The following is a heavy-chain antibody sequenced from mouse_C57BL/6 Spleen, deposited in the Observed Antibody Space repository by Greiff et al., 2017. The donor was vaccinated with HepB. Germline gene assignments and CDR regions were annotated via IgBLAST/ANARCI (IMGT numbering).Heavy chain of an antibody. Sequence: EVKLVESGGGLVKPGGSLKLSCAASGFTFSSYAMSWVRQTPEKRLEWVATISDGGSYTYYPDNVKGRFTISRDNAKNNLYLQMSHLKSEDTAMYYCARAYDYYYAMGYWGQGTSVTVSS. CDR2: ISDGGSYT. CDR1: GFTFSSYA. J-gene: IGHJ4*01. CDR3: ARAYDYYYAMGY. D-gene: IGHD2-4*01. V-gene: IGHV5-4*03.